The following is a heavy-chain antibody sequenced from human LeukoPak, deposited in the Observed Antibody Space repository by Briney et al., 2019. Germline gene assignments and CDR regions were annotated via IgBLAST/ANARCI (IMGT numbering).Heavy chain of an antibody. J-gene: IGHJ5*02. D-gene: IGHD4/OR15-4a*01. CDR3: ARARLWERNWFDP. CDR2: ISSSSSYI. Sequence: GGSLRLSCAASGFTFSSYSMNWVRQAPGKGLEWVSSISSSSSYIYYADSVKGRFTISRDNAKSSLYLQMNSLRAEDTAVYYCARARLWERNWFDPWGQGTLVTVSS. CDR1: GFTFSSYS. V-gene: IGHV3-21*01.